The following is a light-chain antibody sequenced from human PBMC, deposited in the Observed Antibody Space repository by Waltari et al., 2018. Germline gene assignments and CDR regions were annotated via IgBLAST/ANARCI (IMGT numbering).Light chain of an antibody. J-gene: IGKJ1*01. CDR3: QHYVRLPVS. V-gene: IGKV3-20*01. CDR2: GAS. Sequence: EIVLTQSPGTLSLSPGERATLSCRASQSVRRSLAWYQQKPGQAPRLLIYGASSRATGVPDRFSGSGSGTDFSLTISRLEAEDFAVYYCQHYVRLPVSFGQGTKVEIK. CDR1: QSVRRS.